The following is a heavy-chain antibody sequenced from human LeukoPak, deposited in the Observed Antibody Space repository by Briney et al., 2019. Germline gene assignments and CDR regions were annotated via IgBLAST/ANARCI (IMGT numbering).Heavy chain of an antibody. J-gene: IGHJ3*02. CDR2: ISGSGFST. Sequence: GGSLRLSCATSGFTFNSYAMSWVRQAPGKGLEWVSAISGSGFSTYYADAVKGRFTISRDNSENTLYLQMNSLRAEDTAVYYCARETSAFDIWGQGTMVTVSS. CDR3: ARETSAFDI. V-gene: IGHV3-23*01. CDR1: GFTFNSYA.